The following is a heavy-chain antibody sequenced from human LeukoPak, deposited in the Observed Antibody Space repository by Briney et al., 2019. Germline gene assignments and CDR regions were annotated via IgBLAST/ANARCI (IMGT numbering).Heavy chain of an antibody. J-gene: IGHJ5*02. CDR1: GGSISSYY. Sequence: PSGTLSLTCTVSGGSISSYYWSWIRQPPGKGLEWIGYIYYSGSTNYNPSLKSRVTISVDTSKNQFSLKLSSVTAADTAVYYCARVHFHSGSFDPWGQGTLVTVSS. CDR3: ARVHFHSGSFDP. V-gene: IGHV4-59*01. D-gene: IGHD3-22*01. CDR2: IYYSGST.